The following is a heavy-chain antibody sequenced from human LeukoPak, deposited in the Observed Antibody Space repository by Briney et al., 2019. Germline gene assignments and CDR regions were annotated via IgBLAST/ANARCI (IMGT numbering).Heavy chain of an antibody. CDR2: MYYSGST. CDR1: GASVSSGSYY. D-gene: IGHD6-19*01. J-gene: IGHJ5*02. V-gene: IGHV4-61*01. CDR3: AREDDSSGWYTNWFDP. Sequence: SETLSLTCNVSGASVSSGSYYWSWIRQPPGKGLEWIGYMYYSGSTNYNPSLKSRVTISVDTSKNQFSLKLSSVTAADTAVYYCAREDDSSGWYTNWFDPWGQGTLVTVSS.